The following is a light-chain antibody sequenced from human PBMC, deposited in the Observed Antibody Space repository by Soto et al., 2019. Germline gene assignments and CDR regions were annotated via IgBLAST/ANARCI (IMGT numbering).Light chain of an antibody. CDR3: FSYTSSTAYV. CDR1: SSDVGGYNY. CDR2: EVS. J-gene: IGLJ1*01. V-gene: IGLV2-14*01. Sequence: SALTQPASVSGSPGQSITSSCTGTSSDVGGYNYVSWYQLHPGKAPKLMVYEVSNRPSGVSNRFSGSKSGNTASLTISGLQAEDEADYYCFSYTSSTAYVFGTGTKVTVL.